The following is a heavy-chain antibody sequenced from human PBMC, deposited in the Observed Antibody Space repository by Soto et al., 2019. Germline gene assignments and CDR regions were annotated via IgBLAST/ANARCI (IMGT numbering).Heavy chain of an antibody. CDR3: ARDLSTHDY. D-gene: IGHD1-1*01. Sequence: QGQLVQSGVEVKKPGASVKVSCKASGYTFTDYGISWVRQAPGQGLEWMGWISAYNGNTNYAQNLQDIVTMTTDTPTSTAYMELRSLRSDDTAVYYCARDLSTHDYWGQGTLIAVTS. CDR1: GYTFTDYG. CDR2: ISAYNGNT. J-gene: IGHJ4*02. V-gene: IGHV1-18*01.